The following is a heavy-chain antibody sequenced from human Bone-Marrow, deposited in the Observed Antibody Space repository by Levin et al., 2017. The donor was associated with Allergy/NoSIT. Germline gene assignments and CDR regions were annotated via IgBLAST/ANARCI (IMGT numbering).Heavy chain of an antibody. D-gene: IGHD3-10*01. CDR2: IYYPGNT. Sequence: RSQTLSLTCAVSGESVSSSGFYWTWIRQYPGKGLEWIGHIYYPGNTSYNPSLKSRVSISEDRSKNQFSLKLDSVTAADTAVYYCARESVYYGSGTDFDYWGQGTLVTVSS. V-gene: IGHV4-31*02. J-gene: IGHJ4*02. CDR3: ARESVYYGSGTDFDY. CDR1: GESVSSSGFY.